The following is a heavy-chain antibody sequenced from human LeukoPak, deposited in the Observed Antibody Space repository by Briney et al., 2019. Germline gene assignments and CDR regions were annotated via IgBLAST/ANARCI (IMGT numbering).Heavy chain of an antibody. CDR3: AKSGYNRFDY. D-gene: IGHD5-24*01. Sequence: QPGGSLRLSCAASGFTFSGYGMHWVRQAPGKGLEWVAFVRYDSSNKYYADSVKGRFTVSRDNSKNTLYLQMISLRAEDTAVYYCAKSGYNRFDYWGQGTLVTVSS. CDR1: GFTFSGYG. CDR2: VRYDSSNK. V-gene: IGHV3-30*02. J-gene: IGHJ4*02.